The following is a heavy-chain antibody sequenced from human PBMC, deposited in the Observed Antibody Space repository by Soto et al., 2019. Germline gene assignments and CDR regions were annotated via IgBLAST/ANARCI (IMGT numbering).Heavy chain of an antibody. CDR3: ARAQYDISGYYYARYAFDI. Sequence: SVKVSCKASGGTFSSYAISWVRQAPGQGLEWMGGIIPIFGTANYAQKFQGRVTITADESTSTAYMELSSLRSEDTAVYYCARAQYDISGYYYARYAFDICGQXTMVTVS. J-gene: IGHJ3*02. V-gene: IGHV1-69*13. CDR1: GGTFSSYA. D-gene: IGHD3-22*01. CDR2: IIPIFGTA.